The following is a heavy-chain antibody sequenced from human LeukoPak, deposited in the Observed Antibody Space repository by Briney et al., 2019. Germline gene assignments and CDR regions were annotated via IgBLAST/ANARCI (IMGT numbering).Heavy chain of an antibody. CDR2: INPNSGGT. J-gene: IGHJ3*02. CDR3: ARWSLRSSGYYFEGMGAFDI. D-gene: IGHD3-22*01. V-gene: IGHV1-2*02. CDR1: GYTFTGYY. Sequence: GASVKVSCKASGYTFTGYYMHWVRQAPGQGLEWMGWINPNSGGTNYAQKFQGRVTMIRDTSISTAYMELSRLRSDDTAVYYCARWSLRSSGYYFEGMGAFDIWGQGTMVTVSS.